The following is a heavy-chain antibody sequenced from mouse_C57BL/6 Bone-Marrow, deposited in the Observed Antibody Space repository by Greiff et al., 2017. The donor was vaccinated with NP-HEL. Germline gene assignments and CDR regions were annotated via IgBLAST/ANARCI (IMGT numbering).Heavy chain of an antibody. CDR2: ISSGGSYT. Sequence: EVKLMESGGDLVKPGGSLKLSCAASGFTFSSYGMSWVRQTPDKRLEWVATISSGGSYTYYPDSVKGRFTISRDNAKNTLYLQMSSLKSEDTAMYYCASITTGYWGQGTTLTVSS. CDR3: ASITTGY. V-gene: IGHV5-6*01. CDR1: GFTFSSYG. D-gene: IGHD1-1*01. J-gene: IGHJ2*01.